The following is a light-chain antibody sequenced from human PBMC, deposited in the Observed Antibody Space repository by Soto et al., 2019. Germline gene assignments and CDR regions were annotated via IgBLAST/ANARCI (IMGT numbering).Light chain of an antibody. CDR3: AAWDDSRSGYV. CDR2: TNN. J-gene: IGLJ1*01. CDR1: RSNIGTNS. V-gene: IGLV1-47*02. Sequence: QSVLTQPPSVSGTPGRRVTISCSGSRSNIGTNSVYWYQKLPGTAPRVLIYTNNQRPSGVPDRFSGSKSGTSASLAISGLRSEDEADYYCAAWDDSRSGYVFGAGTKVNVL.